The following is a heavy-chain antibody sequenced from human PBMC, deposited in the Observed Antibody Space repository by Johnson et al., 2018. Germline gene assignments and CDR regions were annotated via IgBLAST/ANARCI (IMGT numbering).Heavy chain of an antibody. D-gene: IGHD5-12*01. CDR3: ARAPSIVATSDAFDI. CDR2: ISYDGSNK. CDR1: GFTFSSYG. J-gene: IGHJ3*02. V-gene: IGHV3-30*03. Sequence: QVQLVESGGGVVQPGRSLRLSCAASGFTFSSYGMHWVRQAPGKGLAWVAVISYDGSNKYYADSVTGRFTISRDNSKNTLYLQMNSLRAEDPAVYYRARAPSIVATSDAFDIWGRGTMVTVSS.